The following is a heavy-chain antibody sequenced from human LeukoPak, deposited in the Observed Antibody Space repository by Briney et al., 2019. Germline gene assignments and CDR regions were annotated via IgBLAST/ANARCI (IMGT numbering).Heavy chain of an antibody. D-gene: IGHD6-13*01. CDR2: IYTSGST. V-gene: IGHV4-4*07. Sequence: SETLSLTCTVSGGSISSYYWSWIRQPAGKGLEWIGRIYTSGSTNYNPSLKSRVTISVDTSKNQFSLKLSSVTAADTAVYYCARVHSSSWYYYGFYYYYMDVWGKGTTVTVSS. CDR1: GGSISSYY. J-gene: IGHJ6*03. CDR3: ARVHSSSWYYYGFYYYYMDV.